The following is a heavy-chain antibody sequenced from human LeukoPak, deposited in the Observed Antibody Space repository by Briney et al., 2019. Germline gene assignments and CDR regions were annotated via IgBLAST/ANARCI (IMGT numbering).Heavy chain of an antibody. Sequence: GGSLRLSCAASGFTFSASWMSWVRQAPGKGLEWVANINTDGSETYYVDSVKGRFTISRDNAKNTVYLEMNSLSVEDTATYYCIRDFRSADLWGQGTLVTVTS. CDR3: IRDFRSADL. J-gene: IGHJ5*02. V-gene: IGHV3-7*01. CDR2: INTDGSET. CDR1: GFTFSASW.